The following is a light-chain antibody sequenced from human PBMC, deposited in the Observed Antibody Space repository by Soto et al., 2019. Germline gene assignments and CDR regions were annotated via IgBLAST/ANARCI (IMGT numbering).Light chain of an antibody. J-gene: IGKJ4*01. Sequence: DIEMTQSPSTLSASVGDRVTITCRASQSISSWLAWYQQKPGKAPKLLIYDASSLESGVPSRFSGSRSGTEFTLTISSLQPDDFATYYCQQYNSYPLTFGGGTKV. CDR3: QQYNSYPLT. V-gene: IGKV1-5*01. CDR2: DAS. CDR1: QSISSW.